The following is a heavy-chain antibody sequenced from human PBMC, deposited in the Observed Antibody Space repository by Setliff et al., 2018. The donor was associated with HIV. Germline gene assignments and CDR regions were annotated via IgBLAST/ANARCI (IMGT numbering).Heavy chain of an antibody. CDR1: GGSISSYY. V-gene: IGHV4-31*03. Sequence: LSLTCTVSGGSISSYYWSWIRQHPGKGLEWIGYIYYSGSTYYNPSLKSRVTISVDTSKNQFSLKLSSVTAADTAVYYCARAAGTFNWFDPWGQGTLVTV. J-gene: IGHJ5*02. CDR3: ARAAGTFNWFDP. D-gene: IGHD1-1*01. CDR2: IYYSGST.